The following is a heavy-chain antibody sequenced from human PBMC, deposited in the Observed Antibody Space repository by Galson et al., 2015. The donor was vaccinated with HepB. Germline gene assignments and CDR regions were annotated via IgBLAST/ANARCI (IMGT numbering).Heavy chain of an antibody. CDR3: ARGRGNFFGLVH. J-gene: IGHJ4*02. Sequence: SVKVSCKASGYTFTSYAMHWVRQAPGQRLEWMGWINAGNGNTKYSHKFQGRVTITRDTSASTAYMELSSLRSEDTAVYYCARGRGNFFGLVHWGQGTLVTVSS. V-gene: IGHV1-3*01. CDR2: INAGNGNT. D-gene: IGHD4-23*01. CDR1: GYTFTSYA.